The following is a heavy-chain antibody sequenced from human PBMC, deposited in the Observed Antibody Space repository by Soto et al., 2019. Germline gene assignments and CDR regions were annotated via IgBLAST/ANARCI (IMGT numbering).Heavy chain of an antibody. D-gene: IGHD1-7*01. CDR3: ARAGNWNYGGRGAFDI. CDR2: ISPNSGGT. V-gene: IGHV1-2*04. CDR1: GYTFTGYY. Sequence: ASVKVSCKASGYTFTGYYMHWVRQAPGQGLEWMGWISPNSGGTNYAQKFQGWVTMTRDTSISTAYMELSRLRSDDTAVYYCARAGNWNYGGRGAFDIWGQGTMVTVSS. J-gene: IGHJ3*02.